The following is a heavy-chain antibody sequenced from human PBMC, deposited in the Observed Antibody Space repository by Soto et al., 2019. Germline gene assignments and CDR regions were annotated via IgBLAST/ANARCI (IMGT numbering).Heavy chain of an antibody. CDR1: ENTFTNFF. CDR2: VNPTFGVT. D-gene: IGHD4-17*01. V-gene: IGHV1-46*01. J-gene: IGHJ5*01. CDR3: ARVTYGDYNFLDS. Sequence: QGLLIQSGAEVRRPGATVKISCKASENTFTNFFFHWVRQAPGRSLEWLGMVNPTFGVTKYEKRFQGRLTMTGDTSTSTVFLEVRGLTSNDTALYFCARVTYGDYNFLDSWGHGTLVTVSS.